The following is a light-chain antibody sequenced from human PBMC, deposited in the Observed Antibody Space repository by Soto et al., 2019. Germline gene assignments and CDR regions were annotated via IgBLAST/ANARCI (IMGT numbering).Light chain of an antibody. CDR3: QQSYSTPFT. Sequence: DIQLTQSPSSLSASEGDTVTITCRASHSINSHLNWYQQKSGEAPKFLIYGTSDLHTGVPSRFSGSGSGTDFTLTISSLQHEDCAIYYCQQSYSTPFTFGQGTKLEIK. J-gene: IGKJ2*01. V-gene: IGKV1-39*01. CDR2: GTS. CDR1: HSINSH.